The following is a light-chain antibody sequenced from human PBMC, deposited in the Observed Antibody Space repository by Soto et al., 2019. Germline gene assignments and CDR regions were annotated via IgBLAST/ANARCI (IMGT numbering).Light chain of an antibody. CDR1: QSLSSTY. CDR2: GAS. CDR3: QQHYINPIT. Sequence: EIVLTQSPGTLSLSPGERATLSCRASQSLSSTYLAWYQQKVGQSPRLLIYGASSRATGIPDRFSGSGSGTDFTLTINSLQAEDVAVYYCQQHYINPITFGQGTRLEIK. J-gene: IGKJ5*01. V-gene: IGKV3D-7*01.